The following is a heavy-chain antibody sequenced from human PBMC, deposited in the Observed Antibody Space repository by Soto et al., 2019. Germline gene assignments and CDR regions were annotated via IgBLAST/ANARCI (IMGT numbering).Heavy chain of an antibody. J-gene: IGHJ4*02. D-gene: IGHD6-6*01. Sequence: ASVKVSCKASGYTFSTYYMYWVRQAPGHGLEWMGIINPSGGSTSYAQKFQGRVTMTRDTSTSTVYMELSSLTSEDTAVYYCARDVGIASSPYLDYWGQGTLVTVSS. CDR1: GYTFSTYY. CDR3: ARDVGIASSPYLDY. CDR2: INPSGGST. V-gene: IGHV1-46*01.